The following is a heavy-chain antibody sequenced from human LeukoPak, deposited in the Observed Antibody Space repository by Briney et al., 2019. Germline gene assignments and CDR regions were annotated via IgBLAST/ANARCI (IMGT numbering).Heavy chain of an antibody. CDR1: GFTFSSYS. Sequence: GGSLRLSCAASGFTFSSYSMNWVRQAPGKGLEWVSSISSSSSYIYYADSVKGRFTISRDNAKNSLYLQMNSLRAEDTAVYYCARDQWYYYDSSGYFGYWGQGTLVTVSS. CDR2: ISSSSSYI. D-gene: IGHD3-22*01. V-gene: IGHV3-21*01. CDR3: ARDQWYYYDSSGYFGY. J-gene: IGHJ4*02.